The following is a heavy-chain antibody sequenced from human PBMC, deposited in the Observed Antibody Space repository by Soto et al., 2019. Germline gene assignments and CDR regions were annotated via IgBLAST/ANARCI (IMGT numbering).Heavy chain of an antibody. Sequence: GASVKVSCKASGYTFTSYGISWVLQAPGQGLEWMGWISAYNGNTNYAQKLQGRVTMTTDTSTSTAYMELRSLRSDDTAVYYCARDRAFLEYSSSSPIRNWFDPWGQGTLVTVSS. V-gene: IGHV1-18*04. J-gene: IGHJ5*02. CDR2: ISAYNGNT. D-gene: IGHD6-6*01. CDR3: ARDRAFLEYSSSSPIRNWFDP. CDR1: GYTFTSYG.